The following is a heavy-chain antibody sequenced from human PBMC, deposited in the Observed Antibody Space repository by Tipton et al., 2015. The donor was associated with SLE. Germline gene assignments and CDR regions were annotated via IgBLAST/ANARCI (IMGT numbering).Heavy chain of an antibody. V-gene: IGHV4-59*01. CDR2: IYYSGST. Sequence: LRLSCTVSGGSISSYYWSWIRQPPGKGLEWIGYIYYSGSTNYNPSLKSRVTISVDTSKNQFSLKLSSVTAADAAVYYCARWAGPTVNFDYWGQGTLVTVSS. D-gene: IGHD4-11*01. J-gene: IGHJ4*02. CDR1: GGSISSYY. CDR3: ARWAGPTVNFDY.